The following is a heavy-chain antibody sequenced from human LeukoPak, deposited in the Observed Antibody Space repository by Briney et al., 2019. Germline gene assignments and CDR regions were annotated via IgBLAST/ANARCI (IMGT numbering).Heavy chain of an antibody. D-gene: IGHD3-22*01. CDR3: ARDRRVYYDSSGYSWWSFDY. Sequence: ASVKVSCKASGYTFTGYYMHWVGQAPGQGLEWMGWINPNSGGTNYAQKFQGRVTMTRDTSISTAYMELSRLRSDDTAVYYCARDRRVYYDSSGYSWWSFDYWGQGTLVTVSS. J-gene: IGHJ4*02. CDR1: GYTFTGYY. CDR2: INPNSGGT. V-gene: IGHV1-2*02.